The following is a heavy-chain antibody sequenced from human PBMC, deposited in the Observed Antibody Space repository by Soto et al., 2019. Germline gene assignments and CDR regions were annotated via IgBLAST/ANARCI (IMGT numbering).Heavy chain of an antibody. D-gene: IGHD5-18*01. Sequence: QVQLVESGGGVVQPGRSLRLSCAASGFTFSSYGMHWVRQAPGKGLEWVAVISYDGSNKYYADSVKGRFTISRDNSKNTLYLQMNSLRAEDTAVYYCEKRYSYGYYFDYWGQGTLVTVSS. J-gene: IGHJ4*02. CDR3: EKRYSYGYYFDY. CDR1: GFTFSSYG. V-gene: IGHV3-30*18. CDR2: ISYDGSNK.